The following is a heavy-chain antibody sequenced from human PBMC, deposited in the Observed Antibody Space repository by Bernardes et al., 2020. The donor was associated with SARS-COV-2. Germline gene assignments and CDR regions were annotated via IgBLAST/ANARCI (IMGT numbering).Heavy chain of an antibody. D-gene: IGHD3-22*01. CDR3: AKDGPYDSRLK. Sequence: GGSLRLSCAASGFTFDDYAMHWVRQAPGKGLEWVSGISWNSGSIGYADSVKGRFTISRDNAKNSLYLQMNSLRAEDTALYYCAKDGPYDSRLKWGQGTLVTVSS. V-gene: IGHV3-9*01. CDR1: GFTFDDYA. CDR2: ISWNSGSI. J-gene: IGHJ4*02.